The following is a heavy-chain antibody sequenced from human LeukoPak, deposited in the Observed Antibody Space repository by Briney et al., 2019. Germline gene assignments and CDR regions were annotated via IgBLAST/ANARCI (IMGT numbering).Heavy chain of an antibody. V-gene: IGHV3-21*01. J-gene: IGHJ4*02. Sequence: GGSLRLSREASGFTFRSYSMNWVRQAPGKGLEWVSSISSSSSYIYYADSVKGRFTISRDNAKNSLYLQMSSLRADDTAVYYCARDIVTAMVDYWGQGTLVPVSS. CDR3: ARDIVTAMVDY. CDR1: GFTFRSYS. D-gene: IGHD5-12*01. CDR2: ISSSSSYI.